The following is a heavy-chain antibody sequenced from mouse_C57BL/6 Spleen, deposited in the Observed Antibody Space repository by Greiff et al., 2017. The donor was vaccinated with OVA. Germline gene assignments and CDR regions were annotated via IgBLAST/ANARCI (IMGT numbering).Heavy chain of an antibody. CDR2: IWSGGST. Sequence: VQVVESGPGLVQPSQSLSITCTVSGFSLTSYGVHWVRQSPGKGLEWLGVIWSGGSTDYTAAFISRLSISKDNSKSQVFFKMNSLQADDTAIDYCARHYSNYVGCDYWGQGTTLTVSS. D-gene: IGHD2-5*01. V-gene: IGHV2-2*01. CDR1: GFSLTSYG. CDR3: ARHYSNYVGCDY. J-gene: IGHJ2*01.